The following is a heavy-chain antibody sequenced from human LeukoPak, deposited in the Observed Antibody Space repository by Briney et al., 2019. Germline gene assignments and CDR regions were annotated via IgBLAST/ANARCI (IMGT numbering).Heavy chain of an antibody. CDR1: GYTFSSYD. J-gene: IGHJ6*03. V-gene: IGHV1-8*01. D-gene: IGHD2/OR15-2a*01. Sequence: GASVKVSCKASGYTFSSYDINWVRQAAGQGLEWMGWMNPNSGNTGYAQKFQGRVTMTRDTSTSTAYMELSSLRSEDTAVYYCARDPISSMADYYYYYMDVWGKGTTVTVSS. CDR2: MNPNSGNT. CDR3: ARDPISSMADYYYYYMDV.